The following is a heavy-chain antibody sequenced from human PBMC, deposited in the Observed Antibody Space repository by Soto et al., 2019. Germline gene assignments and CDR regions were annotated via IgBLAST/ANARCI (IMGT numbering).Heavy chain of an antibody. CDR1: GFIFSDYS. CDR2: IDGGSSAI. Sequence: EVQLVESGGGLVQPGGSLRLACAASGFIFSDYSVNWVRQFPGNGLEWIAYIDGGSSAIHYTDSVKGRFTISRDNARNSLYLQMNSLRDEDTAVYYCTREGSWGRGTQVTVSS. CDR3: TREGS. J-gene: IGHJ4*02. V-gene: IGHV3-48*02.